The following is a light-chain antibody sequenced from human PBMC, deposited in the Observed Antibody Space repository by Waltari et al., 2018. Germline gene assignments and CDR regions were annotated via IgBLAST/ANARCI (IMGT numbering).Light chain of an antibody. J-gene: IGKJ4*01. CDR2: DSS. Sequence: EIVLTQSPATLSLSPGDRVTLSCRASSTVNRDLAWYQHKPGQAPRLLVYDSSTRATGIPARFSGSGSDRDFTLTISSVEPEDFGVYYCQQRTLWPLTFGGGTKVDI. V-gene: IGKV3-11*02. CDR3: QQRTLWPLT. CDR1: STVNRD.